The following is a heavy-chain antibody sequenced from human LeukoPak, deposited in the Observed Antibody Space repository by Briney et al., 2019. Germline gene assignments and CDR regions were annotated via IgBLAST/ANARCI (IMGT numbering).Heavy chain of an antibody. Sequence: ASVKVSCKASGYTFTSYYMHWVRQAPGQGLEWMGWIHSNSGDTNYAQKFQGRVTMTRDTSISTAYMDLSSLRSDDTAVYYCARDEQMDYWGQGTLVTVSS. J-gene: IGHJ4*02. CDR2: IHSNSGDT. CDR3: ARDEQMDY. V-gene: IGHV1-2*02. D-gene: IGHD5-24*01. CDR1: GYTFTSYY.